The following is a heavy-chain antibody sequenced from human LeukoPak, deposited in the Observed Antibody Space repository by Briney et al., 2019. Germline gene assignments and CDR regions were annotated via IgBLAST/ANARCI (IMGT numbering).Heavy chain of an antibody. D-gene: IGHD1-26*01. Sequence: GGSLRLSCVVSGVTFSSHWMSWVRQAPGKGLEWVANIKQYGSERYYVDSVKGRFTISRDNAKNSVFLQMNSLRAEDTAVYYCARDPNLYSGTYDTYWGQGTLVTVSS. CDR2: IKQYGSER. V-gene: IGHV3-7*03. J-gene: IGHJ4*02. CDR3: ARDPNLYSGTYDTY. CDR1: GVTFSSHW.